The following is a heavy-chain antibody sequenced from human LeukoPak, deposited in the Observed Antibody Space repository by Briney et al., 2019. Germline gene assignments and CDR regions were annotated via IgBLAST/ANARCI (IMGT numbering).Heavy chain of an antibody. CDR2: IRSKTNGGTT. Sequence: SGGSLRLSCAGSGFTFSNAWMNWVRQAPGKGLGWVGLIRSKTNGGTTDYAAPVKGRFTISRDDSKNTLYLQMDSLKTEDTGIYYCTTEYSGSLDYWGQGTLVTVSS. CDR3: TTEYSGSLDY. D-gene: IGHD1-26*01. CDR1: GFTFSNAW. J-gene: IGHJ4*02. V-gene: IGHV3-15*01.